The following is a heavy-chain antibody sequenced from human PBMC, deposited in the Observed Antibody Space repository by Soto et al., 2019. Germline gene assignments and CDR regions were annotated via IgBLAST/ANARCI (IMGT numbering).Heavy chain of an antibody. CDR3: ARVWGGAFDI. D-gene: IGHD3-10*01. CDR2: IYYSGST. J-gene: IGHJ3*02. Sequence: SETLSLTCAVYGGSISGHYWNWIRQPPGKGLEWIGYIYYSGSTNYNPSLKSRVTISVDTSKNQFSLKLSSVTAADTAVYYCARVWGGAFDIWGQGTMVTVSS. V-gene: IGHV4-59*11. CDR1: GGSISGHY.